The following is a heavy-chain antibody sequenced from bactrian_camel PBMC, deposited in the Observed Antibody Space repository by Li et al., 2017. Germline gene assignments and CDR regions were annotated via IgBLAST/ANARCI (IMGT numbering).Heavy chain of an antibody. CDR1: GSAFSASC. CDR2: ITTGTGNT. J-gene: IGHJ4*01. D-gene: IGHD4*01. Sequence: DVQLVESGGGSVQAGGSLRLSCTASGSAFSASCMGWFRQAPGKEREGVATITTGTGNTDYADSVKGRFTISQDGAENTVYLQMNGLKPEDTAMYYCAASRLGSTINWRQERRYGYWGQGTQVTVS. CDR3: AASRLGSTINWRQERRYGY. V-gene: IGHV3S40*01.